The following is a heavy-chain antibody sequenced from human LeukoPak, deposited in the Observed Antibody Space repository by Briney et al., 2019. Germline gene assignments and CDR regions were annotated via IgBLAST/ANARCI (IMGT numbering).Heavy chain of an antibody. CDR1: GGTFSSYA. V-gene: IGHV1-69*06. J-gene: IGHJ5*02. D-gene: IGHD2-21*02. CDR2: IIPIFGTA. Sequence: SVKVSCKASGGTFSSYAISWVRQAPGQGLEWMGGIIPIFGTANYAQKFQGRVTITADKSTSTAYMELSSLRAEDTAVYYCASPYCGGDCYSSSWFDPWGQGTLVTVSS. CDR3: ASPYCGGDCYSSSWFDP.